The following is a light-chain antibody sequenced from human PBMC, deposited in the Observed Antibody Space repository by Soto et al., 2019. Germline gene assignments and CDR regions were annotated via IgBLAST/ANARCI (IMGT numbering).Light chain of an antibody. CDR1: SSNIGTYS. Sequence: QTVLTQPPSASGTPGQRVTISCSGSSSNIGTYSVSWYQQFPGTAPRLLIYSDNQRPSGVPDRFSASKSGASVSLAISGLQSEDEADFYCAASDDSLNGCVFGTGTKVTVL. V-gene: IGLV1-44*01. CDR2: SDN. CDR3: AASDDSLNGCV. J-gene: IGLJ1*01.